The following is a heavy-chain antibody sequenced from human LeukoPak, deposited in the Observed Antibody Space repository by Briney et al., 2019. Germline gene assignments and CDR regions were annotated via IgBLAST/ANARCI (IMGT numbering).Heavy chain of an antibody. CDR3: ARVGDLFGAHRVRGLPPDYYYMDV. J-gene: IGHJ6*03. CDR1: GGSITDYF. Sequence: SETLSLTCALSGGSITDYFYNWVRQPPGKGLEWIGEINHSGSSTYNPSLKSRVIKSLDTSKNQFSLKLSSVTAADTAVYYCARVGDLFGAHRVRGLPPDYYYMDVWGKGTTVTVSS. D-gene: IGHD3-10*01. CDR2: INHSGSS. V-gene: IGHV4-34*01.